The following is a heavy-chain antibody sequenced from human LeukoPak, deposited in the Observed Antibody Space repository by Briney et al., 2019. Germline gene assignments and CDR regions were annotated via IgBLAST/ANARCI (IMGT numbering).Heavy chain of an antibody. J-gene: IGHJ4*02. CDR1: GYTFTGYY. Sequence: ASVTVSCKASGYTFTGYYMHWVRQAPGQGLEWMGWINPNSGGTNYAQKFQGRVTMTRDTSISTAYMELSRLRSDDTAVYYCAQGYCSSTSCFSFDYWGQGTLVTVSS. V-gene: IGHV1-2*02. CDR2: INPNSGGT. D-gene: IGHD2-2*01. CDR3: AQGYCSSTSCFSFDY.